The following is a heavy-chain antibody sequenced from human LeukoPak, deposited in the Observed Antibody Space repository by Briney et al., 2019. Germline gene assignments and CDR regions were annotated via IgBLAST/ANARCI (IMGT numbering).Heavy chain of an antibody. J-gene: IGHJ3*02. CDR1: GGSFSGYY. CDR2: INHSGST. D-gene: IGHD4-17*01. Sequence: SETLSLTCAVYGGSFSGYYWSWIRQPPGKGLEWIGEINHSGSTNYNPSLKSRVTISVDTSKNQFSLKLSYVTAADTAVYYCARDQDYGDYEDAFDIWGQGTMVTVSS. CDR3: ARDQDYGDYEDAFDI. V-gene: IGHV4-34*01.